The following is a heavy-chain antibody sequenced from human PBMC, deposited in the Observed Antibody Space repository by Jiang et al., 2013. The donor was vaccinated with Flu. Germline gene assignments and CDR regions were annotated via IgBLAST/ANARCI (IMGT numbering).Heavy chain of an antibody. CDR3: ARAPGGYGYYYVPRXYDAFDI. D-gene: IGHD3-22*01. CDR1: GGSISSGGYY. Sequence: GPGLVKPSQTLSLTCTVSGGSISSGGYYWSWIRQHPGKGLEWIGYIYYSGSTYYNPSLKSRVTISVDTSKNQFSLKLSSVTAADTAVYYCARAPGGYGYYYVPRXYDAFDIVGPRASGHRL. V-gene: IGHV4-31*03. CDR2: IYYSGST. J-gene: IGHJ3*02.